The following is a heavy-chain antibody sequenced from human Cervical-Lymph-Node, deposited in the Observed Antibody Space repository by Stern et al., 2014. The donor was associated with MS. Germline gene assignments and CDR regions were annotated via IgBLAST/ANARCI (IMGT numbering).Heavy chain of an antibody. Sequence: VQLVESGAEVKKPGSSVKVSCKASGGTFSSYAIRWVRQPPGQGLEWMGGIIPIFGTANYAQKFQGRATITADESTSTAYMELSSLRSEDTAVYYCARGELKEGLVRGMDVWGQGTTVTVSS. CDR2: IIPIFGTA. CDR1: GGTFSSYA. V-gene: IGHV1-69*01. J-gene: IGHJ6*02. CDR3: ARGELKEGLVRGMDV. D-gene: IGHD1-26*01.